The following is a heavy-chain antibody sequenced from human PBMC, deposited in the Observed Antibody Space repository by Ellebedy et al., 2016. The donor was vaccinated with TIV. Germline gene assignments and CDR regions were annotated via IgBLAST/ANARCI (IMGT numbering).Heavy chain of an antibody. J-gene: IGHJ4*02. CDR2: IIPIFGTA. Sequence: SVKVSXXASGGTFSSYAISWVRQAPGQGLEWMGGIIPIFGTANYAQKFQGRVTITADESTSTAYMELSSLRSEDTAVYYCARDGFSSSSFDYWGQGTLVTVSS. CDR3: ARDGFSSSSFDY. D-gene: IGHD6-6*01. V-gene: IGHV1-69*13. CDR1: GGTFSSYA.